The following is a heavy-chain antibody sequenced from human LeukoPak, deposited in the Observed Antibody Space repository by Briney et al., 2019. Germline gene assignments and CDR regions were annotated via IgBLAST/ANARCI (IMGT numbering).Heavy chain of an antibody. CDR1: GGSFSGYY. CDR3: ARANIGFNDAFDI. Sequence: PSETLSLTCAVYGGSFSGYYWSWIRQPPGKGLEWIGEINHSGSTNYNPSLKSRVTISVDTSKNQFSLKLSSVTAADTAVYYCARANIGFNDAFDIWGQGTMVTVSS. V-gene: IGHV4-34*01. D-gene: IGHD5-12*01. J-gene: IGHJ3*02. CDR2: INHSGST.